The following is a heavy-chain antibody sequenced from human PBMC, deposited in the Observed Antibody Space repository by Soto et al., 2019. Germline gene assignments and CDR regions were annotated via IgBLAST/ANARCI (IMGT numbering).Heavy chain of an antibody. J-gene: IGHJ4*02. CDR3: AAGGGLPRYY. CDR2: IYHSGST. Sequence: QLQLQESGSGLVKPSQTLSLTCAVSGGSISSGGYSWSWIRQPPGKGLEWIGYIYHSGSTYYNPSHKSLVTISVDRSKNQSSLKLSSVTSADTAVYYCAAGGGLPRYYWGQGTLVTVSS. CDR1: GGSISSGGYS. V-gene: IGHV4-30-2*01. D-gene: IGHD5-12*01.